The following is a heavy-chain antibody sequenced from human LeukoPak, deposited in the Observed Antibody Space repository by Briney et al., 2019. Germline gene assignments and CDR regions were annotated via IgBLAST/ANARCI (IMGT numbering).Heavy chain of an antibody. J-gene: IGHJ3*02. V-gene: IGHV3-21*01. CDR3: ARGGLNFDAFDI. Sequence: PGGSLRLSCAASGFTFSSYSVNWVRQAPGKGLEWVSSIGSRSTYTYSADSVKGRFTISRDNAKNSLYLQMNSLRAGDTAVYYCARGGLNFDAFDIWGQGTMVTVSS. CDR1: GFTFSSYS. D-gene: IGHD1-7*01. CDR2: IGSRSTYT.